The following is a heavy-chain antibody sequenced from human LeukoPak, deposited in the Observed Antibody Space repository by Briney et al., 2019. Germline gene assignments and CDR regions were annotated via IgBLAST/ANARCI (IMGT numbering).Heavy chain of an antibody. D-gene: IGHD6-13*01. V-gene: IGHV4-4*07. CDR1: GGSISDYY. CDR3: AREGSSWYRALDY. CDR2: IYTSGST. J-gene: IGHJ4*02. Sequence: SETLSLTCTVSGGSISDYYWSWIRQPAGKGLEWIGRIYTSGSTNYNPSLRSRVTMSVDTSMNQFSLKLSSVTAADTAVYYCAREGSSWYRALDYWGQGTLVTVSS.